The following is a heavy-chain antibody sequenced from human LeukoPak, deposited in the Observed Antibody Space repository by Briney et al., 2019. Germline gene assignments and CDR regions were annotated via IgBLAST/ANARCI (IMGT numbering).Heavy chain of an antibody. CDR2: IDPSDSYT. D-gene: IGHD4-17*01. Sequence: GESLKISCKGSGYSFTSYWISWVRQMPGKGLEWMGRIDPSDSYTNYSPSFQGHVTISADKSSSTAYLQWSSLKASDTAMYYCARQRDYGDQRAYYYGMDVWGKGTTVTVSS. J-gene: IGHJ6*04. V-gene: IGHV5-10-1*01. CDR3: ARQRDYGDQRAYYYGMDV. CDR1: GYSFTSYW.